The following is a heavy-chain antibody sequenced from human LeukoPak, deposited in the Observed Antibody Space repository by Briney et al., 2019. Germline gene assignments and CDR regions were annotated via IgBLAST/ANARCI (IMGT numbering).Heavy chain of an antibody. J-gene: IGHJ6*02. CDR1: GYSISSGYQ. D-gene: IGHD6-25*01. V-gene: IGHV4-38-2*02. CDR2: IYHSGSA. Sequence: SETLSLTCGVSGYSISSGYQWAWIRQSPGKGLEWIGSIYHSGSAHYNPSLKSRVTMSVDTSKNQFSLKLSSVTAADTAVYYCAREADGMDVWGQGTTVTVSS. CDR3: AREADGMDV.